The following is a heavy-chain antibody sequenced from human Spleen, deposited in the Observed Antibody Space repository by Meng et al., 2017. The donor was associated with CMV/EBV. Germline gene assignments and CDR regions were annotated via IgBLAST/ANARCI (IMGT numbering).Heavy chain of an antibody. CDR2: LHYGGST. CDR1: GGSMNSGTSYRGDTSY. V-gene: IGHV4-39*07. J-gene: IGHJ4*02. D-gene: IGHD1-26*01. Sequence: SETLSLTCIVSGGSMNSGTSYRGDTSYWDWIRQPPGRGLEWIGSLHYGGSTYSNPSLKSRVTISIDMSKNQFSLKLKSVTAADTAVYYCARAITTGSYLFDYWGQGTLVTVSS. CDR3: ARAITTGSYLFDY.